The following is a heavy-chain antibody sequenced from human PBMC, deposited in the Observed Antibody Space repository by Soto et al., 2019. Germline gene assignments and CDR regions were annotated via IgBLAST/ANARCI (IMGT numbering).Heavy chain of an antibody. D-gene: IGHD6-13*01. CDR1: GGSISSYY. J-gene: IGHJ6*02. Sequence: KPSETLSLTCTVSGGSISSYYWSWIRQPPGKGLEWIGYIYYSGSTNYNPSLKSRVTISVDTSKNQFSLKLSSVTAADTAVYYCAIISPAAAGTDYYYGMDVWGQGTTVTVSS. CDR3: AIISPAAAGTDYYYGMDV. CDR2: IYYSGST. V-gene: IGHV4-59*01.